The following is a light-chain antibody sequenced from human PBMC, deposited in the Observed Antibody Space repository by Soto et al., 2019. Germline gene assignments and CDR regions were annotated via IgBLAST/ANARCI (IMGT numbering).Light chain of an antibody. CDR1: QSISNN. CDR2: GAS. Sequence: EIVFTHSPATLSLSPCEKANLSFSASQSISNNFAWFQQKPGQVPRLLIYGASNRATGVSARFSGSGSGTDFTLTISSLQAEDVAVYYCQQSYITPYTFGQGTKVDIK. CDR3: QQSYITPYT. J-gene: IGKJ2*01. V-gene: IGKV3-15*01.